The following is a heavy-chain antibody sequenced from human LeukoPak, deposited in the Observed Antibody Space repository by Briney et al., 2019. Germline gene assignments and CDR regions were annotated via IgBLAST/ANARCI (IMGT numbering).Heavy chain of an antibody. CDR2: IYYSGST. Sequence: QPSETLSLTCTVSGGSISSYYWSWIRQPPGKGLEWIGYIYYSGSTYYNPSLKSRVTISVDTSKNQFSLKLSSVTAADTAVYYCARDYRRRNWFDPWGQGTLVTVSS. CDR3: ARDYRRRNWFDP. D-gene: IGHD4-11*01. J-gene: IGHJ5*02. CDR1: GGSISSYY. V-gene: IGHV4-59*12.